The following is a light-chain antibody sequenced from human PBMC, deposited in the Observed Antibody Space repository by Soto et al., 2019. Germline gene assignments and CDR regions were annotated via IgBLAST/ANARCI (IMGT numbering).Light chain of an antibody. Sequence: EVVLAQAPVALCLSPGERPTLSCSASQSVSSSDLAWYQQKPGQAPRLLISGASSRATGIPDRFSGSGSGTDFTLTISRLEPEDFAVFYCQQYGTSPPKFGQGTKVDIK. J-gene: IGKJ1*01. CDR3: QQYGTSPPK. V-gene: IGKV3-20*01. CDR1: QSVSSSD. CDR2: GAS.